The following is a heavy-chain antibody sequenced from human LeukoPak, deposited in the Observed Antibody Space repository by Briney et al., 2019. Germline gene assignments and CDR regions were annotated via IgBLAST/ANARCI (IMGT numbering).Heavy chain of an antibody. CDR1: GGSISSYY. V-gene: IGHV4-59*01. CDR2: IYYSGST. J-gene: IGHJ6*04. CDR3: ATGPSGYYYYGMDV. D-gene: IGHD6-19*01. Sequence: SETLSLTCTVSGGSISSYYWSWIRQPPGTGLEWIGYIYYSGSTNYNPSLKSRVTISVDTSKNQFSLKLSSVTAADTAVYYCATGPSGYYYYGMDVWGKGTTVTVSS.